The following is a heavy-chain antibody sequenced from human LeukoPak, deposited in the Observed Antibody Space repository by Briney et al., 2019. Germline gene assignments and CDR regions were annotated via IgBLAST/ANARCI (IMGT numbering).Heavy chain of an antibody. D-gene: IGHD2-15*01. CDR1: GFTFSSYG. J-gene: IGHJ4*02. V-gene: IGHV3-33*01. Sequence: GGSLRLSCAASGFTFSSYGMHWVRQAPGKGLEWVAVIWYDGSNKYYADSVKGRFTISRDNSKNTLYLQMNSLRAEDTAVYHCAREVVAAPNFDYWGQGTLVTVSS. CDR2: IWYDGSNK. CDR3: AREVVAAPNFDY.